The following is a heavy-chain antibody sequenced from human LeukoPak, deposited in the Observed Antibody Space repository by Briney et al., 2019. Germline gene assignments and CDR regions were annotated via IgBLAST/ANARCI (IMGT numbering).Heavy chain of an antibody. Sequence: GASVKVSCKASGYTFTNYEINWVRQATGQGLEWMGWMNPNSGNTGYAQKFQGRVTMTRNTSISTAYMELSSLRSEDTAVYYCARRSGAARKYYYYYYYMDVWGKGTTVTVSS. J-gene: IGHJ6*03. CDR1: GYTFTNYE. V-gene: IGHV1-8*01. CDR2: MNPNSGNT. CDR3: ARRSGAARKYYYYYYYMDV. D-gene: IGHD6-6*01.